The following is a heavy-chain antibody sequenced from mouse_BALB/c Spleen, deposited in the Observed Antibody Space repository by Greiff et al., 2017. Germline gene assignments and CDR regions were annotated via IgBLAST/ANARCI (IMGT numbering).Heavy chain of an antibody. Sequence: VQLVESGAELVKPGASVKISCKASGYAFSSYWMNWVKQRPGQGLEWIGQIYPGDGDTNYNGKFKGKATLTADKSSSTAYMQLSSLTSEDSAVYFCARTHYYGSSYGWYFDVWGAGTTVTVSS. D-gene: IGHD1-1*01. V-gene: IGHV1-80*01. CDR2: IYPGDGDT. CDR1: GYAFSSYW. CDR3: ARTHYYGSSYGWYFDV. J-gene: IGHJ1*01.